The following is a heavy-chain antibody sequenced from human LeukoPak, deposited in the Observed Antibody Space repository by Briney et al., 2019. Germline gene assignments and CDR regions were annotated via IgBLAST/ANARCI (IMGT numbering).Heavy chain of an antibody. D-gene: IGHD3-10*01. CDR1: GFTFSSYW. Sequence: HPGGSLRLSCAASGFTFSSYWMSWVRQAPGKGLEWVANIKQDGSEKYYVDSVKGRFTISRDNAKNSLYLQMNSLRAEDTAVYYCARDISISYYYGSGSYNPVDYWGQGTLVTVSS. CDR2: IKQDGSEK. CDR3: ARDISISYYYGSGSYNPVDY. V-gene: IGHV3-7*01. J-gene: IGHJ4*02.